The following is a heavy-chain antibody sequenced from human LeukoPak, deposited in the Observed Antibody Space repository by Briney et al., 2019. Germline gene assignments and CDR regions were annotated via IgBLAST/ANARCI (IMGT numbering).Heavy chain of an antibody. Sequence: PGRSLRLSCAASRFTFSSYEMNWVRHAPGKGLEWVSYISSSGSTIYYADPVKGRFTISRDNAKDTLYLQMNSLRAEDTAVYYCARFIAAPYYFDYWGRGTLVTVSS. V-gene: IGHV3-48*03. CDR3: ARFIAAPYYFDY. D-gene: IGHD6-13*01. J-gene: IGHJ4*02. CDR1: RFTFSSYE. CDR2: ISSSGSTI.